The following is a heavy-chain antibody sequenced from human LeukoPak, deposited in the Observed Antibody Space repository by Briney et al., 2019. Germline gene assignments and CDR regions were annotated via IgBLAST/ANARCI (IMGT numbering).Heavy chain of an antibody. J-gene: IGHJ5*02. CDR2: MNPNSGNT. D-gene: IGHD3-3*01. Sequence: ASVKVSCKASGYTFTSYDINWVRQATGQGLEWMGWMNPNSGNTGYAQKFQGRVTMTRNTSISTAYMELRSLRSDDTAVYYCARDYGDFWSGYYMRSFDWFDPWGQGTLVTVSS. V-gene: IGHV1-8*01. CDR3: ARDYGDFWSGYYMRSFDWFDP. CDR1: GYTFTSYD.